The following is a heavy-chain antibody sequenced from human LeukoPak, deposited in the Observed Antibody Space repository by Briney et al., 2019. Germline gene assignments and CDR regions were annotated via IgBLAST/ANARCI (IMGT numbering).Heavy chain of an antibody. Sequence: GGSLRLSCAASGFTFSSYSMNWVRQALGKGLEWVSYISSSSSTIYYADSVKGRFTISRDNAKNSLYLQMNSLRAEDTAVYYCARKVSSYGMDVWGQGTTVTVSS. D-gene: IGHD2-2*01. CDR3: ARKVSSYGMDV. J-gene: IGHJ6*02. CDR2: ISSSSSTI. V-gene: IGHV3-48*01. CDR1: GFTFSSYS.